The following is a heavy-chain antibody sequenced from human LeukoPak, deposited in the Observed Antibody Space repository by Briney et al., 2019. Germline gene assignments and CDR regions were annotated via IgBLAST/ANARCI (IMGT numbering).Heavy chain of an antibody. D-gene: IGHD4-23*01. Sequence: GGSLRLSCAASGFTFSTSEMNWVRQAPGKGLEWVSVIYGGDDTYYAASVKGRFTISRDNSRNTLYLQMNSLRAEDTAVYYCARDLHGGGDSWGQGTLVTVSS. CDR3: ARDLHGGGDS. V-gene: IGHV3-53*01. J-gene: IGHJ4*02. CDR1: GFTFSTSE. CDR2: IYGGDDT.